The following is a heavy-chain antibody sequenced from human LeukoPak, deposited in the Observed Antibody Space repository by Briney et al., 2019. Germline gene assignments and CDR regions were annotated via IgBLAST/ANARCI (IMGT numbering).Heavy chain of an antibody. Sequence: ASVKVSCKASGYTFTSYAMNWVRQAPGQGLEWMGWINTNTGNPTYAQGFTGRFVFSLDTSVSTAYLQISSLKAEDTAVYYCAREIPLFGVVIIQGLTSGWFDPWGQGTLVTVSS. D-gene: IGHD3-3*01. CDR2: INTNTGNP. V-gene: IGHV7-4-1*02. CDR1: GYTFTSYA. CDR3: AREIPLFGVVIIQGLTSGWFDP. J-gene: IGHJ5*02.